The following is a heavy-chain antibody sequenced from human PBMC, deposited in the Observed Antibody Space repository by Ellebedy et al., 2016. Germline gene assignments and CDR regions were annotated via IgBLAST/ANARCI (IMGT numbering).Heavy chain of an antibody. CDR1: GFTFSSYG. V-gene: IGHV3-33*08. D-gene: IGHD2-15*01. CDR2: IWYDGSNK. J-gene: IGHJ4*02. Sequence: GESLKISCAASGFTFSSYGMHWVRQAPGKGLEWVAVIWYDGSNKYYADSVKGRFTISRDNSKNTLYLQMNSPRAEDTAVYYCARDLWRYCSGGSCYSLDYWGQGTLVTVSS. CDR3: ARDLWRYCSGGSCYSLDY.